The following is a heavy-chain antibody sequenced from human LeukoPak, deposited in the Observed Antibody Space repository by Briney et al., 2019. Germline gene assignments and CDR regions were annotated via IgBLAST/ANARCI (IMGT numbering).Heavy chain of an antibody. CDR3: AGSWGYYFDY. D-gene: IGHD7-27*01. Sequence: GGSLRLSCAASGFNFFTYGMHWVRQAPGKGLEWVAVIWYDGSNKYYADSVKGRFTISRDNSKSTLSLQMNSLRAEDTAVYYCAGSWGYYFDYWGQGTLVTVSS. CDR2: IWYDGSNK. CDR1: GFNFFTYG. V-gene: IGHV3-33*01. J-gene: IGHJ4*02.